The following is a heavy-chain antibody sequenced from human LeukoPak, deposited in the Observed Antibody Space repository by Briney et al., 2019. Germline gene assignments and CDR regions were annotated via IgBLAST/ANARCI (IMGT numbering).Heavy chain of an antibody. J-gene: IGHJ4*02. CDR2: ISDSGSST. D-gene: IGHD2-2*01. Sequence: PGGSLRLSCAASGFTVSSNYMSWVRQAPGKGLEWVSGISDSGSSTYYADSVKGRFTISRDNFKNTLFLQMSSLRAEDTAIYYCAKKTSYHFDYWGQGTLVTVSS. CDR3: AKKTSYHFDY. V-gene: IGHV3-23*01. CDR1: GFTVSSNY.